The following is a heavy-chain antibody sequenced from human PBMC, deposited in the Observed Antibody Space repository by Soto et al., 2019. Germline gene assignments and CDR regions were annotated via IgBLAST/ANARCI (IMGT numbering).Heavy chain of an antibody. V-gene: IGHV4-34*01. D-gene: IGHD3-22*01. Sequence: SETLSLTCAVYGGSFSGYYWSWIRQPPGKGLEWIGEINHSGSTNYNPSLKSRVTISVDTSKNQFSLKLSSVTAADTAVYYCAMKEEYYYDSSGYYYAALRDYWGQGTLVTVSS. CDR1: GGSFSGYY. CDR3: AMKEEYYYDSSGYYYAALRDY. J-gene: IGHJ4*02. CDR2: INHSGST.